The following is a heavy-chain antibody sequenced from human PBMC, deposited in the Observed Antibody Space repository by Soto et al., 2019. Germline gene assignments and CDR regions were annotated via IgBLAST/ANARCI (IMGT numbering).Heavy chain of an antibody. CDR2: IKSKINGGAI. J-gene: IGHJ6*03. V-gene: IGHV3-15*01. CDR3: GKVIDYYYYNMDV. CDR1: GFNFNYAW. Sequence: EVQLVESGGGLVKPGGSLRLSCAASGFNFNYAWMNWVRQAPGKGLEWVGRIKSKINGGAIEYAAPVKGRFTISRDDSKNALYLHMNSLKAEDTGVYYCGKVIDYYYYNMDVWGKGTTVTVS.